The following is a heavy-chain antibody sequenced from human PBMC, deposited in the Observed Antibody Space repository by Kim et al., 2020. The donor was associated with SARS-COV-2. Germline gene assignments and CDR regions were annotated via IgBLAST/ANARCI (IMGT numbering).Heavy chain of an antibody. CDR2: IWYDGSNT. CDR3: ARDPGIAVAGTGARFDP. V-gene: IGHV3-33*08. Sequence: GGSLRLSCAASGFTFSSYGMHWVRQAPGKGLEWVAAIWYDGSNTYYADSVKGRFTISRDNSKNTLYLQMNSLRAEDTAVYYCARDPGIAVAGTGARFDPWGQGTLVTVSS. J-gene: IGHJ5*02. CDR1: GFTFSSYG. D-gene: IGHD6-19*01.